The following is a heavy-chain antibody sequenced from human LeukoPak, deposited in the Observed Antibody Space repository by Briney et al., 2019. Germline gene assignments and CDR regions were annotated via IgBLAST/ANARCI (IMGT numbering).Heavy chain of an antibody. D-gene: IGHD3-9*01. V-gene: IGHV4-59*01. Sequence: SETLSLTCTVSGGSISSYYWSWIRQPPGKGLEWIGYIYYSGSTNYNPSLKSRVTISVDTSKNQFSLKLSSVTAADTAVYYCARAPYHYDILTGGEYYYYMEVWGKGTTVTVSS. J-gene: IGHJ6*03. CDR2: IYYSGST. CDR1: GGSISSYY. CDR3: ARAPYHYDILTGGEYYYYMEV.